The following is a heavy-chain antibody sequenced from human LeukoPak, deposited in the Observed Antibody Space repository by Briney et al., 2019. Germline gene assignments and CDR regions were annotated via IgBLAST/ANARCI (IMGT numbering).Heavy chain of an antibody. CDR1: GGTFSSYA. V-gene: IGHV1-69*13. CDR2: IIPIFGTA. J-gene: IGHJ4*02. D-gene: IGHD6-6*01. Sequence: SVKVSCKASGGTFSSYAISWVRQAPGQGLEWMGGIIPIFGTANYAQKFQGRVTITADESTSTAYMELSSLRSEDTAVYYCASNMGYSSPSGVDYWGQGTLVTVSS. CDR3: ASNMGYSSPSGVDY.